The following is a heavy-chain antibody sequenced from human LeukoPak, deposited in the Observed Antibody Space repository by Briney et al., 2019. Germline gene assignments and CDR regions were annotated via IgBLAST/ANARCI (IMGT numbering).Heavy chain of an antibody. CDR1: GGSISSSSYH. CDR3: ASLVVNNYFDY. V-gene: IGHV4-61*01. CDR2: IYYSGST. J-gene: IGHJ4*02. D-gene: IGHD3-22*01. Sequence: KPSETLSLTCTVPGGSISSSSYHWSWIRQPPGKGLEWIGYIYYSGSTNYNPSLKSRVSISVDTSKNQFSLKLRSVTAADTAVYYCASLVVNNYFDYWGQGTLVTVSS.